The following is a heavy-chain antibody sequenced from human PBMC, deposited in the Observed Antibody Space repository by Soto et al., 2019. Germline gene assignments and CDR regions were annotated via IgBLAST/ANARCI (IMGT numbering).Heavy chain of an antibody. Sequence: EVQLVESGGGLVQPGGSLRLSCAASVFTFRNYWMSWVRQAPGKGLECVAKIKEDGSEKYYVDSVKGRFTISRDNAENSVYLQMNNLTVEDTAMYYCARASSSTSGAIDYWGQGNLVTVFS. D-gene: IGHD2-2*01. CDR1: VFTFRNYW. CDR3: ARASSSTSGAIDY. CDR2: IKEDGSEK. J-gene: IGHJ4*02. V-gene: IGHV3-7*04.